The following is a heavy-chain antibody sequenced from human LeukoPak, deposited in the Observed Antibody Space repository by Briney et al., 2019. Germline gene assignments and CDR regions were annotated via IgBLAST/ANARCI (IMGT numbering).Heavy chain of an antibody. CDR1: GGSISSSSYY. J-gene: IGHJ4*02. Sequence: PSETLSLTCTVSGGSISSSSYYWGWIRQPPGKGLEWIGSIYYSGSTYYNPSLKSRVTISVDTSKNQFSLKLSSVTAADTAVYYCARGDVGYCSSTSCYEEDYWGQGTLVTVSS. V-gene: IGHV4-39*07. CDR2: IYYSGST. D-gene: IGHD2-2*01. CDR3: ARGDVGYCSSTSCYEEDY.